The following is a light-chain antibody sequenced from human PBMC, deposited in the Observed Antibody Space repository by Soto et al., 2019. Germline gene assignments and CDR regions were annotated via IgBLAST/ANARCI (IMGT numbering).Light chain of an antibody. J-gene: IGLJ3*02. Sequence: QSALAQPRSLSGSPGQSVTISCTGTSSDVGGYNYVSWYQQHPGKAPKLMIYDVSKRPSGVPDRFSGSKSGNTASLTISGLQAEDEADYYCCSYAGSLTLVFGGGTKVTVL. CDR2: DVS. V-gene: IGLV2-11*01. CDR3: CSYAGSLTLV. CDR1: SSDVGGYNY.